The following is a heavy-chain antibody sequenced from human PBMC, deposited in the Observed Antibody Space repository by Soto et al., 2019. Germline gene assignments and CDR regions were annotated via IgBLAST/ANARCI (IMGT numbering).Heavy chain of an antibody. CDR3: ARHQRSTRRFLEWLQNYMDV. CDR1: GGSISSSSYY. V-gene: IGHV4-39*01. D-gene: IGHD3-3*01. CDR2: IYYSGST. J-gene: IGHJ6*03. Sequence: SETLSLTCTVSGGSISSSSYYWGWIRQPPGKGLEWIGSIYYSGSTYYNPSLKSRVTISVDTSKNQFSLKLSSVTAADTAVYYCARHQRSTRRFLEWLQNYMDVWGKGTTVTVSS.